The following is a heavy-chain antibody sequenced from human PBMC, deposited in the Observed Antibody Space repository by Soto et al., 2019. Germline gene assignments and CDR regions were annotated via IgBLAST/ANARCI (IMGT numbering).Heavy chain of an antibody. CDR2: ISAYNGNT. V-gene: IGHV1-18*01. CDR1: GYTFTSYA. CDR3: ARSGPPAGY. Sequence: QVQLVQSGAEVKKPGASVKVSCKASGYTFTSYAISWVRQAPGQGLEWMGWISAYNGNTNYAQKLHGRVTMTTDPSTTPAYMQLRSLRSADTAVYSCARSGPPAGYWGQGTLVTVSS. J-gene: IGHJ4*02. D-gene: IGHD3-10*01.